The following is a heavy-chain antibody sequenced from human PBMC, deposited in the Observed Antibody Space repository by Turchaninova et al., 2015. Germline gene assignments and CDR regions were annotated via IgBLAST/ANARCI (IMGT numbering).Heavy chain of an antibody. CDR1: GYTFTNYI. Sequence: QVQLVQSGAEVKKPGASVKVSCKASGYTFTNYIIYWVRQAPGQGLDWMAWINPGNGDTKSSQRFQDRVTITRDTSASAAYMELSSLTSEDTSVYYCAVNQVSTWGGLDYWGQGTLVTVSS. V-gene: IGHV1-3*01. CDR2: INPGNGDT. J-gene: IGHJ4*02. CDR3: AVNQVSTWGGLDY. D-gene: IGHD5/OR15-5a*01.